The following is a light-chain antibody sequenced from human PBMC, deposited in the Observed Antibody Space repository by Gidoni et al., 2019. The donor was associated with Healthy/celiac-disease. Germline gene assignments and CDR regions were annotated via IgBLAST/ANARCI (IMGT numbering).Light chain of an antibody. Sequence: DIQMTQSASALSAAVGDRVAVTCRASQSISSWLAWYKQKPGKAPKLLIYEASSLESGVPSRVSCSGSGTEFTLNISSLQPDDVATYYCQQYNSYPWTFGQGTKVEIK. CDR3: QQYNSYPWT. CDR2: EAS. V-gene: IGKV1-5*01. J-gene: IGKJ1*01. CDR1: QSISSW.